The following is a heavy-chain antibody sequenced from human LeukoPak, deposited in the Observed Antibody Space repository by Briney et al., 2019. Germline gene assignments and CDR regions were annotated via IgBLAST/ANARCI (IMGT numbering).Heavy chain of an antibody. D-gene: IGHD2-21*01. Sequence: PGGSLRLSCAASGFTFSSYSMNWVRQAPGKGLEWVSYIRRSSSTIYYADSVKVRFTISRDNAKNSLYLQMNSLRAEDTGVYYCARDPPHLYCGRPNDAFDIWGQGTMVTVPS. CDR3: ARDPPHLYCGRPNDAFDI. CDR2: IRRSSSTI. J-gene: IGHJ3*02. CDR1: GFTFSSYS. V-gene: IGHV3-48*01.